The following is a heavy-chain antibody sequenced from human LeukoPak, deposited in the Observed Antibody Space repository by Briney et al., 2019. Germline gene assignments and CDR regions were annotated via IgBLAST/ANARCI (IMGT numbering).Heavy chain of an antibody. V-gene: IGHV4-59*01. CDR2: IYYSGST. Sequence: SGTLSLTCTVSGGSISSYYWSWIRQPPGKGLEWIGYIYYSGSTNYNPSLKSRVTISVDTSKNQFSLKLSSVTAADTAVYYCARVTYYYDSSGYYGAFDIWGQGTMVTVSS. D-gene: IGHD3-22*01. CDR3: ARVTYYYDSSGYYGAFDI. CDR1: GGSISSYY. J-gene: IGHJ3*02.